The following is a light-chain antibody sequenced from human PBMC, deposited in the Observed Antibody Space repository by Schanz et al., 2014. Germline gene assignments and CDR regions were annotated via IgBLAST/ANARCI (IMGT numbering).Light chain of an antibody. CDR2: DVT. CDR1: SSDVGPYNY. CDR3: SSYAGLNNRCL. V-gene: IGLV2-14*03. J-gene: IGLJ2*01. Sequence: QSALTQPASVSGSPGQSITISCTGTSSDVGPYNYVSWYQQHPGKAPKLIIYDVTNRPSGVSSRFSGSKSGNTASLTISGLQDEDEADYFCSSYAGLNNRCLFGGGTKLTVL.